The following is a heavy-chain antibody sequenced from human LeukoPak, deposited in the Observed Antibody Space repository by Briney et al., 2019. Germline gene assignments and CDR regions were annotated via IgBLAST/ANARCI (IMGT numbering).Heavy chain of an antibody. Sequence: SETLSLTCTVSGYSISSGYYWGWIRQPPGKGLEWIGSIYHSGSTYYNPSLKSRVTISVDASKNQFSLKLSSVTAADTAVYYCARVSRDGYNRYLDYWGQGTLVTVSS. CDR2: IYHSGST. J-gene: IGHJ4*02. V-gene: IGHV4-38-2*02. D-gene: IGHD5-24*01. CDR1: GYSISSGYY. CDR3: ARVSRDGYNRYLDY.